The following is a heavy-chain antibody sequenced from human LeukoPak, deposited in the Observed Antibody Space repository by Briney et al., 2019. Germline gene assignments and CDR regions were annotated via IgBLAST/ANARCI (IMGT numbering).Heavy chain of an antibody. D-gene: IGHD2/OR15-2a*01. Sequence: QTGGSLRLSCAASGFTFSSYWMSWVRQAPGKGLEWVANIKQDGSGEYYVDSVKGRFTISRDNAKSSLYLQMNSLRAEDTAVYYCARDPVCNNNGCQTPPFDYWGQGTLVTVSS. CDR3: ARDPVCNNNGCQTPPFDY. CDR1: GFTFSSYW. V-gene: IGHV3-7*01. CDR2: IKQDGSGE. J-gene: IGHJ4*02.